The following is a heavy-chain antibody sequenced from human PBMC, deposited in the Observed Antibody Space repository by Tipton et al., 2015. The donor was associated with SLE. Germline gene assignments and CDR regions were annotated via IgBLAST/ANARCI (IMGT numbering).Heavy chain of an antibody. D-gene: IGHD2-21*02. CDR3: ARRTGGVTLGY. CDR2: IYYSGNT. CDR1: GGSISSSSYY. J-gene: IGHJ4*02. V-gene: IGHV4-39*07. Sequence: TLSLTCTVSGGSISSSSYYWGWIRQPPGKGLEWIGSIYYSGNTYYNPSLKSRVTISVDTSKNQFSLKLSSVTAADTAVYYCARRTGGVTLGYWGQGTLVTVSS.